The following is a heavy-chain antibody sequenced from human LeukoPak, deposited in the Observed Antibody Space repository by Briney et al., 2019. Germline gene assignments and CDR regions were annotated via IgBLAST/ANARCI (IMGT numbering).Heavy chain of an antibody. CDR1: GFTFSSYG. V-gene: IGHV3-30*02. Sequence: PGGSLRLSCAASGFTFSSYGMHWVRQAPGKGLEWVAFIRYDGSNKYYADSVKGRFTISRDNSKNTLYLQMNSLRAEDTAVYYCAKEGVITRVRGVSLWYYYMDVWGKGTTVTVSS. CDR2: IRYDGSNK. CDR3: AKEGVITRVRGVSLWYYYMDV. J-gene: IGHJ6*03. D-gene: IGHD3-10*01.